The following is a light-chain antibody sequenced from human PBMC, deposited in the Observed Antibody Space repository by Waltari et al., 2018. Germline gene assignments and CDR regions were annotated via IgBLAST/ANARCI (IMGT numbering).Light chain of an antibody. CDR2: DVT. CDR3: CSYAGSYTWV. V-gene: IGLV2-11*01. J-gene: IGLJ3*02. Sequence: SALTQPRSVSGSPGQSVTISCTGTTNDLGRYNYFPWYQQHPGKAPKLIILDVTKRPSGVPDRLSGSKSGNTASLTISGLRAEDEAEYYCCSYAGSYTWVFGGGTKLTVV. CDR1: TNDLGRYNY.